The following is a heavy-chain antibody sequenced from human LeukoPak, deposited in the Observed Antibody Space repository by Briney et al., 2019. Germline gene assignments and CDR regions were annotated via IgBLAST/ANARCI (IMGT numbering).Heavy chain of an antibody. CDR1: GFTFSRYA. CDR3: ARRLRYYYYYMDV. CDR2: ISGSGGST. J-gene: IGHJ6*03. V-gene: IGHV3-23*01. Sequence: GGSLRLSCAASGFTFSRYAMSWVRQAPGKGLEWVSAISGSGGSTYYADSVKGRFTISRDNSKNTLYLQMNSLRAEDTAIYYCARRLRYYYYYMDVWGKGTTVTVSS.